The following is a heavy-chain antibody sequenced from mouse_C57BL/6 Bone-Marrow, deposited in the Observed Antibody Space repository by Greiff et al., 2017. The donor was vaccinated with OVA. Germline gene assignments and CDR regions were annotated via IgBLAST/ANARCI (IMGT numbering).Heavy chain of an antibody. CDR3: AREAVLGRRGYYFDD. CDR2: ISYDGSN. V-gene: IGHV3-6*01. D-gene: IGHD4-1*01. CDR1: GYSITSGYY. Sequence: VQLQQSGPGLVKPSQSLSLTCSVTGYSITSGYYWNWIRQFPGNKLEWMGYISYDGSNNYNPSLKNRISITRDTSKNQFFLKLNSVTTEYTATYNCAREAVLGRRGYYFDDSGKGTTLTVSS. J-gene: IGHJ2*01.